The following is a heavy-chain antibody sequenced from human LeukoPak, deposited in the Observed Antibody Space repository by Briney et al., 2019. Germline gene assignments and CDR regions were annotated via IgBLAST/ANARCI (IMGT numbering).Heavy chain of an antibody. V-gene: IGHV4-39*01. J-gene: IGHJ6*02. CDR1: GGSISSSSYY. Sequence: SETLSLTCTVSGGSISSSSYYWGWIRQPPGKGLEWIGSIYYSGSTYYNSSLKSRVTISVDTSKNQFSLKLSSVTAADTAVYYCARNSKHDGNYYYYYGMDVWGQGTTVTVSS. CDR3: ARNSKHDGNYYYYYGMDV. CDR2: IYYSGST. D-gene: IGHD4-11*01.